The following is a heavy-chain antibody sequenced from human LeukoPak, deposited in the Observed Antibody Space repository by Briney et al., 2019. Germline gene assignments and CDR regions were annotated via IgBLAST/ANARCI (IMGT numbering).Heavy chain of an antibody. J-gene: IGHJ4*02. Sequence: SETLSLTCAVSGGSISSRNWWTWVRQPPGKGLEWIGEISHSGSTYYNPSLKSRVTISVDRSKNQFSLKLSSVTAADTAVYYCARDAGNIAAAGHFDYWGQGTLVTVSS. V-gene: IGHV4-4*02. CDR1: GGSISSRNW. CDR2: ISHSGST. D-gene: IGHD6-13*01. CDR3: ARDAGNIAAAGHFDY.